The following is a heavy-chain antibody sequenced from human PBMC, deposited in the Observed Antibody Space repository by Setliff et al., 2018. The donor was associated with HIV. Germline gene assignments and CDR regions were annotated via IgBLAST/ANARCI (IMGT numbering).Heavy chain of an antibody. CDR2: IIPIFNTA. J-gene: IGHJ6*02. Sequence: SVKVSCKASGYTFTNYGVSWVRRAPGQGLEWMGGIIPIFNTANYAQKFQGRVTITADESTSTAYMELSSLGSEDTAVYYCARGSGGYCSGGSCYFGFGLALWGQGTTVTVSS. CDR1: GYTFTNYG. V-gene: IGHV1-69*13. D-gene: IGHD2-15*01. CDR3: ARGSGGYCSGGSCYFGFGLAL.